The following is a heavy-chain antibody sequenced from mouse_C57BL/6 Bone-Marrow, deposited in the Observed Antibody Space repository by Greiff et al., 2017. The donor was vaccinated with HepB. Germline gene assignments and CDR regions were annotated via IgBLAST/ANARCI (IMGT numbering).Heavy chain of an antibody. V-gene: IGHV5-16*01. CDR3: VRESYYDFYYAMDY. Sequence: EVKLMESEGGLVQPGSSMKLSCTASGFTFSDYYMAWVRQVPEKGLEWVANINYDGSSTYYLDSLKSRFIISRDNAKNILYLQMSSLKSEDTATYYCVRESYYDFYYAMDYWGQGTSVTVSS. CDR2: INYDGSST. D-gene: IGHD1-1*01. CDR1: GFTFSDYY. J-gene: IGHJ4*01.